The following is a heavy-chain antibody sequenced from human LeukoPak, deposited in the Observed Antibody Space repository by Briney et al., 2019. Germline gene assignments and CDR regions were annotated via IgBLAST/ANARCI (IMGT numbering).Heavy chain of an antibody. V-gene: IGHV4-34*01. CDR1: GGSFSGYC. CDR3: ARRRGYSGYSEGYYYYYYMDV. J-gene: IGHJ6*03. D-gene: IGHD5-12*01. Sequence: SETLSLTCAVYGGSFSGYCWSWIRQPPGKGLEWIGEINHSGSTNYNPSLKSRVTISVDTSKNQFSLKLSSVTAADTAVYYCARRRGYSGYSEGYYYYYYMDVWGKGTTVTISS. CDR2: INHSGST.